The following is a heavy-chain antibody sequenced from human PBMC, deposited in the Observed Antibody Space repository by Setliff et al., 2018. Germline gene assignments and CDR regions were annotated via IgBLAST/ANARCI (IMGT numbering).Heavy chain of an antibody. Sequence: GGSLRLSCAASEFTFNSYTMNWVRQAPGKGLEWVSSISGSSASIYYADSVKGRLTISRDNSKNTLYLQMNSLRPEDTAVYYCARGLRTATSYTGVWYYFDYWGLGTLVTVSS. J-gene: IGHJ4*02. CDR3: ARGLRTATSYTGVWYYFDY. CDR2: ISGSSASI. V-gene: IGHV3-21*01. CDR1: EFTFNSYT. D-gene: IGHD1-26*01.